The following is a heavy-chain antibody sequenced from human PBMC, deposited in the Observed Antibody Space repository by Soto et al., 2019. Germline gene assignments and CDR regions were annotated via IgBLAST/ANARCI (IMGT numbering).Heavy chain of an antibody. CDR1: GDTFTTNS. CDR2: IFPVVGTT. Sequence: QVQLVQSGAEVKKPGSSVNVSCKASGDTFTTNSLNWVRQAPGQGLEWMGGIFPVVGTTKYAQKYQDRVTITGDKSTNTAYMELSSLRSDDTAVYYCARGLLYATTYFEYWGQGTPVTVSS. V-gene: IGHV1-69*06. CDR3: ARGLLYATTYFEY. D-gene: IGHD2-8*01. J-gene: IGHJ4*02.